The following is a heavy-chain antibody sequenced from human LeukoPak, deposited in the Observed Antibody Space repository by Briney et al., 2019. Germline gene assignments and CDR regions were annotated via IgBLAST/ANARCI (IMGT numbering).Heavy chain of an antibody. Sequence: GGSLRLSCAASGFTFSGYAMSWVRQAPGKGLEWVSAISGSGTTTYYADSVKGRFTVSRDNSKNTLYLQVNSLRAEDTAVYYCAKGHIAVATGYYFDYWGQGTLVTVSS. J-gene: IGHJ4*02. CDR3: AKGHIAVATGYYFDY. CDR2: ISGSGTTT. D-gene: IGHD6-19*01. V-gene: IGHV3-23*01. CDR1: GFTFSGYA.